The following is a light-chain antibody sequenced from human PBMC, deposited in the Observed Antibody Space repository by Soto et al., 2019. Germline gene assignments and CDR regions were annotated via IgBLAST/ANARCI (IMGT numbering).Light chain of an antibody. CDR1: NIGSKS. V-gene: IGLV3-21*02. CDR2: DDS. Sequence: SYELTQPPSVSVAPGLTARITCGGNNIGSKSVHWYQQKPGQAPVLVIYDDSGRPSAIPERFSGSKSGSTATLTISRVEARDEDEYDCQVWDSSSDQYVFGTGTKLTVL. J-gene: IGLJ1*01. CDR3: QVWDSSSDQYV.